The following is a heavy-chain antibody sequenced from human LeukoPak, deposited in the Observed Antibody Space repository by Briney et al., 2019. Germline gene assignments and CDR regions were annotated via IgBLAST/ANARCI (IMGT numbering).Heavy chain of an antibody. D-gene: IGHD6-6*01. Sequence: PGGSLRLSCAASGFTFNTFFMSWVRQAPGKGLEWVSSISSGGSTAYYADSVRGRFTISRDNSKNTLYLQMNSLRAEDTAVYYCARDLIAARTYYYYGMDVWGQGTTVTVSS. J-gene: IGHJ6*02. CDR2: ISSGGSTA. CDR3: ARDLIAARTYYYYGMDV. CDR1: GFTFNTFF. V-gene: IGHV3-23*01.